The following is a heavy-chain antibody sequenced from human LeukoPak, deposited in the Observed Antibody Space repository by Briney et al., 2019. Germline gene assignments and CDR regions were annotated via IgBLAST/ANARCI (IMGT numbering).Heavy chain of an antibody. CDR3: AKYGGYSYFDY. Sequence: SETLSLTCTVSGGSISSYYWSWIRQPPGKGLEWIGYIYYSGSTNYNPSLKSRVTISVDTSKNQFSLKLSSVTAADTAVYYCAKYGGYSYFDYWGQGTLVTVSS. CDR1: GGSISSYY. J-gene: IGHJ4*02. CDR2: IYYSGST. D-gene: IGHD5-12*01. V-gene: IGHV4-59*01.